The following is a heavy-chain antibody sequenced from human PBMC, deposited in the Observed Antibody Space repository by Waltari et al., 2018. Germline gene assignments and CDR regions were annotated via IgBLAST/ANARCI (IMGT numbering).Heavy chain of an antibody. D-gene: IGHD2-15*01. Sequence: EVQLMESGGGLIQPGGSLRLSCVVPGFTVNPYYMSWVRQAPGKGPEWVSVIYSGGTTYYADSVKGRFTVTRDDSKNTVYLQMSSLIVDDTAVYFCVRPLTPYSFDAFDLWGQGTVVTVSS. CDR1: GFTVNPYY. J-gene: IGHJ3*01. V-gene: IGHV3-53*01. CDR2: IYSGGTT. CDR3: VRPLTPYSFDAFDL.